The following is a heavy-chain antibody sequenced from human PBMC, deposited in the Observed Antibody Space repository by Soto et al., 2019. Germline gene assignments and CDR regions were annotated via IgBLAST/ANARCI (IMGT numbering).Heavy chain of an antibody. CDR2: IIPIFGTA. V-gene: IGHV1-69*06. D-gene: IGHD6-13*01. CDR3: AREEVEIAAAGANYYYYGMDV. CDR1: GGTFSSYA. Sequence: QVQLVQSGAEVKKPGSSVKVSCKASGGTFSSYAISWVRQAPGQGLEWMGGIIPIFGTANYAQKFQGRVTITADKSTSTAYMELSSLRSEDTAVYYCAREEVEIAAAGANYYYYGMDVWGQGTTVTVSS. J-gene: IGHJ6*02.